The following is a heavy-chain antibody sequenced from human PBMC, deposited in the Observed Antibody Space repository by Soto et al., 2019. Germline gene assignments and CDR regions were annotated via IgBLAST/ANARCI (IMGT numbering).Heavy chain of an antibody. D-gene: IGHD3-10*01. V-gene: IGHV1-18*01. CDR2: ISAYNGNT. J-gene: IGHJ6*02. Sequence: ASVKVSCKASGYTFTSYGISWVRQAPGQGLEWMGWISAYNGNTNYAQKLQGRVTMTTDTSTSTAYMELRSLRSDDTAVYYCARDLMVRGPHGMDVWGQGTTVTVSS. CDR3: ARDLMVRGPHGMDV. CDR1: GYTFTSYG.